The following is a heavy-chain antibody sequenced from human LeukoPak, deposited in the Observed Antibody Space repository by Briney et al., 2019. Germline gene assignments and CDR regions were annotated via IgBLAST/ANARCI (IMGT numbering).Heavy chain of an antibody. Sequence: GASVKVSCKASGYTFTSYYMHWVRQAPGQGLEWMGIINPSGGSTSYAQKFQGRVTMTRDTSTSTVYMELSSLRSEDTAVYYCARAFGIAAAGPSGGSHDAFDIWGQGTMVTVSS. D-gene: IGHD6-13*01. V-gene: IGHV1-46*01. CDR2: INPSGGST. CDR1: GYTFTSYY. J-gene: IGHJ3*02. CDR3: ARAFGIAAAGPSGGSHDAFDI.